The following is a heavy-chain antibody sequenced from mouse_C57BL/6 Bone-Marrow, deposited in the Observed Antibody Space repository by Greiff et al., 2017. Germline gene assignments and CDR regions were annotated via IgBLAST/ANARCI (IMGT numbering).Heavy chain of an antibody. J-gene: IGHJ1*03. Sequence: ESGPGLVKPSQSLSLTCSVTGYSITSGYYWNWIRQFPGNKLEWMGYISYDGSNNYNPSLKNRISITRDTSKNQFFLKLNSVTTEDTATYYCARDRYDGYPSWGTGTTVTVSS. CDR3: ARDRYDGYPS. CDR2: ISYDGSN. CDR1: GYSITSGYY. D-gene: IGHD2-3*01. V-gene: IGHV3-6*01.